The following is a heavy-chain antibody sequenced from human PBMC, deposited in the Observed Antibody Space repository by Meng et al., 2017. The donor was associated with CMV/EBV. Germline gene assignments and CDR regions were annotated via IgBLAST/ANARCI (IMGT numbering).Heavy chain of an antibody. CDR1: AYTFTGYY. J-gene: IGHJ5*02. CDR2: INANSGGT. Sequence: ASVKVSCKAFAYTFTGYYLHWVRQAPGQGLEWMGWINANSGGTNYAQKFQGRVTMTRDTAIGTAYMSLSRLRSDDTAVYYCAGGSYYYDSSGPFDPWGQGTLVTVSS. D-gene: IGHD3-22*01. V-gene: IGHV1-2*02. CDR3: AGGSYYYDSSGPFDP.